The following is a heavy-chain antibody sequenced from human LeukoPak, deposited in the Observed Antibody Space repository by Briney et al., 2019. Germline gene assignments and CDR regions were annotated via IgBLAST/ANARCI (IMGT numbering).Heavy chain of an antibody. J-gene: IGHJ3*02. CDR2: IYSGGGA. D-gene: IGHD1-26*01. V-gene: IGHV3-53*01. Sequence: GGSLRLSCAASGFTVSSKYMVWVRQAPEKGLEWVSVIYSGGGAYYADSVKGRFTLSRDSSKNTLYFQMNSLRAEDTAVYYCARGPQLHDAFDIWGQGTMVTVSS. CDR3: ARGPQLHDAFDI. CDR1: GFTVSSKY.